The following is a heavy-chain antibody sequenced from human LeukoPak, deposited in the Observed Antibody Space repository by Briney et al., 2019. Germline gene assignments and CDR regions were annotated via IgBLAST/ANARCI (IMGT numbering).Heavy chain of an antibody. V-gene: IGHV4-4*08. D-gene: IGHD6-13*01. Sequence: PSETLSLTCTVSGGSISSYYWSWIRQPPGKGLEWIGYIYTSGSTNYNPSLKSRVTISVDTSKNQFSLKLSSVTAADTAVYYCARVAAAGTYPYYYYYYMDVWGKGTTVTVSS. CDR2: IYTSGST. CDR3: ARVAAAGTYPYYYYYYMDV. J-gene: IGHJ6*03. CDR1: GGSISSYY.